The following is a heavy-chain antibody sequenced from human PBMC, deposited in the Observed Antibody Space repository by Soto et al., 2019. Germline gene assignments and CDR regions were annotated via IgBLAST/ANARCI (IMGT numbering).Heavy chain of an antibody. Sequence: QVQLQESGPGLVEPSGTLSLTCGVSGDSFSSSNWWTWIRQPPGKGLEWIGDILHTGHTDYSPCLTSRITISIDTSKKEFSLHLTSVTATDTAVYYCARSPRRVDGKWFFDYWGPGALVTVSS. D-gene: IGHD3-22*01. CDR2: ILHTGHT. V-gene: IGHV4-4*02. CDR3: ARSPRRVDGKWFFDY. J-gene: IGHJ4*02. CDR1: GDSFSSSNW.